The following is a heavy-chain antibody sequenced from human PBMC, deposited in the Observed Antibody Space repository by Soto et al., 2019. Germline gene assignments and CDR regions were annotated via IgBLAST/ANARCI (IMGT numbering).Heavy chain of an antibody. CDR3: ARESVEKSSDY. CDR2: ISAYNGST. CDR1: GGTFSSYA. V-gene: IGHV1-18*01. J-gene: IGHJ4*02. D-gene: IGHD3-3*01. Sequence: ASVKVSCKASGGTFSSYAISWVRQAPGQGLEWMGWISAYNGSTNYAQKLQGRVTMTTDTSTSTAYMELRSLRSDDTAVYYCARESVEKSSDYWGQGTLVTVSS.